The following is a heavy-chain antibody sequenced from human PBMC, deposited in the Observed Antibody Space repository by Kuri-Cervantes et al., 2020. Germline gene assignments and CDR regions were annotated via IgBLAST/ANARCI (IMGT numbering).Heavy chain of an antibody. CDR3: AKLQYSSFLYDY. D-gene: IGHD6-6*01. CDR1: GFTFSSYA. V-gene: IGHV3-23*01. Sequence: GESLKIFCAASGFTFSSYAMSWVRQAPGKGLEWVSAISGSGGSTYYADSVKGRFTISRDNSKNTLYLQMNSLRAEDTAVYYCAKLQYSSFLYDYWGQGTLVTVSS. J-gene: IGHJ4*02. CDR2: ISGSGGST.